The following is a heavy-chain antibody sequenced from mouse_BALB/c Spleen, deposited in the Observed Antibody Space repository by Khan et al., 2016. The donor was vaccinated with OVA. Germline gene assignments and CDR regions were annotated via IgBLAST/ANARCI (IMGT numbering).Heavy chain of an antibody. V-gene: IGHV5-9-3*01. CDR3: ARHGDYGRGLFDY. CDR1: GFSFSSYV. D-gene: IGHD1-1*01. CDR2: ISSGGRYT. J-gene: IGHJ2*01. Sequence: EVERVESGGGLVKPGGSLKLSCAASGFSFSSYVMSWVRQTPEKRLEWVATISSGGRYTYYPDSVKGRFTISRDNAKNTLYLQMSSLRSEDTAMYYCARHGDYGRGLFDYWGQGTTLTVSS.